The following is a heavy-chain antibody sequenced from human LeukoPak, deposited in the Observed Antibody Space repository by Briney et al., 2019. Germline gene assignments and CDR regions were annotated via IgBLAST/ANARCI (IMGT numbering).Heavy chain of an antibody. CDR1: GYTFTSYY. CDR2: INPSCGST. CDR3: ARGPQMEQQLVQYYYYGMDV. J-gene: IGHJ6*02. Sequence: GASVTVSFKASGYTFTSYYLHWVRQPPGQGLEWMGIINPSCGSTSYAQKFQGRVTMTRDTSTSTVYMELSSLRSEDTAVYYCARGPQMEQQLVQYYYYGMDVWGQGTTVTVSS. D-gene: IGHD6-13*01. V-gene: IGHV1-46*01.